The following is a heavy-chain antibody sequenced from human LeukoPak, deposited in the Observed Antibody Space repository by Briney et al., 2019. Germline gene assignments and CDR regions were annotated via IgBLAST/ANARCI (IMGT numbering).Heavy chain of an antibody. V-gene: IGHV4-34*01. CDR3: ARRYYYGSGSYHFDY. J-gene: IGHJ4*02. D-gene: IGHD3-10*01. CDR1: GGSISSYY. CDR2: INHSGGT. Sequence: PSETLSLTCTVSGGSISSYYWSWIRQPPGKGLEWIGEINHSGGTNYNPSLKSRVTISVDTSKNQFSLKLSSVTAADTAVYYCARRYYYGSGSYHFDYWGQGTLVTVSS.